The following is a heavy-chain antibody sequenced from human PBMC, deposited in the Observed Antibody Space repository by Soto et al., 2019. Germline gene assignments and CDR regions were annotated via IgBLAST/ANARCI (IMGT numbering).Heavy chain of an antibody. J-gene: IGHJ4*02. Sequence: GGSLTLSCAASGFTVSSNYMSWVRQAPGKGLEWVSVIYSGGSTYYADSVKGRFTISRDNSKNTLYLQMNSLRAEDTAVYYCAREGLYSGFDYWGQGTLVTVSS. CDR3: AREGLYSGFDY. D-gene: IGHD2-8*01. V-gene: IGHV3-66*01. CDR2: IYSGGST. CDR1: GFTVSSNY.